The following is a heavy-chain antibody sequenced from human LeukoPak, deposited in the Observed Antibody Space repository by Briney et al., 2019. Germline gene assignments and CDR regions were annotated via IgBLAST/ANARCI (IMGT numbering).Heavy chain of an antibody. J-gene: IGHJ4*02. CDR3: ATKGLVSVPSRYHFDY. V-gene: IGHV3-23*01. Sequence: PGGSLRLSCAASGFTFNNYAMGWVRQAPGKGLEWVPAISGDGRITHHADSVKGRFTISRDNSKNTLYLQMNSLRAEDTAVYYCATKGLVSVPSRYHFDYWGQGTLVTVSS. CDR2: ISGDGRIT. D-gene: IGHD2-2*01. CDR1: GFTFNNYA.